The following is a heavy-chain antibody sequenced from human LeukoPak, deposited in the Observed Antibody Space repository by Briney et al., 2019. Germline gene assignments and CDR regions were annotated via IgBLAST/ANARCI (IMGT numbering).Heavy chain of an antibody. D-gene: IGHD6-13*01. CDR1: GYTLTGYY. J-gene: IGHJ3*02. CDR2: INPNSGGT. Sequence: GASVKVSCKASGYTLTGYYMHWVRQAPGQGLEWMGWINPNSGGTNYAQKFQGRVTMTRDTSISTAYMELSRLRSDDTAVYYCARGRKGIAAAGRGAFDIWGQGTMVTVSS. V-gene: IGHV1-2*02. CDR3: ARGRKGIAAAGRGAFDI.